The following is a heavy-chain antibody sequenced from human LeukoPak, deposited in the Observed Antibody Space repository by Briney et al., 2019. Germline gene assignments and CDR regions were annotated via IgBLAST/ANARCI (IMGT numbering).Heavy chain of an antibody. D-gene: IGHD3-10*01. Sequence: GGSLRLSCAASGFTFDDYAMHWVRQAPGKGLEWVSGISWNSGSIGYADSVKGRFTISRDNAKNSLYLQMNSLRAEDTALYYCSGFTMVGGVPGATGGWGVWGQGTTVTGPS. CDR1: GFTFDDYA. V-gene: IGHV3-9*01. CDR2: ISWNSGSI. J-gene: IGHJ6*02. CDR3: SGFTMVGGVPGATGGWGV.